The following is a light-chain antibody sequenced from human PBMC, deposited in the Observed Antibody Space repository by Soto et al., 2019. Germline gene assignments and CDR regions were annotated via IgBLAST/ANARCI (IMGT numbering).Light chain of an antibody. CDR2: EVS. CDR1: SSDVGGYNY. Sequence: QSVLTQPASVSGSPGQSITISCTGTSSDVGGYNYVSWYQLHPGKAPKLIIYEVSHRPSGASNHFSGYKSGNTASLTISGLQAEDEADYYCSSYTSTSTPWVFGTGIKVTVL. CDR3: SSYTSTSTPWV. J-gene: IGLJ1*01. V-gene: IGLV2-14*01.